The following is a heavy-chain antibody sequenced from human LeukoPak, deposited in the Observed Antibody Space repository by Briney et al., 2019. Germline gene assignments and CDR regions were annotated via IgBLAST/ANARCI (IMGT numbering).Heavy chain of an antibody. CDR3: ARDLDWILFDY. V-gene: IGHV3-74*03. Sequence: GGSLTLSCAASGFTFSTYWMHWVRQAPGKGLVWVSRIRPEGTTTAYADSVKGRFTISRDNAKNTLFLQMNSLSAEDTAVYYCARDLDWILFDYWGQATMVTVSS. J-gene: IGHJ4*02. CDR2: IRPEGTTT. D-gene: IGHD3-9*01. CDR1: GFTFSTYW.